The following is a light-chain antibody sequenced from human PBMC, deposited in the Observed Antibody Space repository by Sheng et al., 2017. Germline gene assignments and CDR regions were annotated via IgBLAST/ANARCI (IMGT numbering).Light chain of an antibody. V-gene: IGKV1-8*01. Sequence: AIRMTQSPSALSASIGDRVTITCRASQYISSYLAWYQQKPGKAPKLLIYAASTLQSGVPSRFSGSGSGTDFTLTISSLQPDDFATYYCQQYNGYSRTFGQGTKVEIK. CDR2: AAS. J-gene: IGKJ1*01. CDR3: QQYNGYSRT. CDR1: QYISSY.